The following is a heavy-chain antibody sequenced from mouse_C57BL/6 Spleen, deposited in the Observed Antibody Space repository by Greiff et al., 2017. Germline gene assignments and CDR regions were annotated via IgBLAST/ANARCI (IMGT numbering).Heavy chain of an antibody. CDR3: ARLSTHWYFDV. V-gene: IGHV1-4*01. CDR2: INPSSGYT. D-gene: IGHD5-1*01. Sequence: VQLQQSGAELARPGASVKMSCKASGYTFTSYTMHWVKQRPGQGLEWIGYINPSSGYTKYNQKFKDKATLTADKSSSTAYMQLSSLTSEDSAVYYCARLSTHWYFDVWGTGTTVTVSS. CDR1: GYTFTSYT. J-gene: IGHJ1*03.